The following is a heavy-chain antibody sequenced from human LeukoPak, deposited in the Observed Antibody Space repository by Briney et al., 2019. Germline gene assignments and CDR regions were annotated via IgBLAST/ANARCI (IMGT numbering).Heavy chain of an antibody. Sequence: GGSLGLSCAASGFIFSSYGMHWVRQAPGKGLEWVAVIWYDGSNKYYADSVKGRFTISRDNSKNTLYLQVNSLRAEDTAVYYCARDELAVAKKGFLDSWGQGTLVTVS. J-gene: IGHJ4*02. CDR3: ARDELAVAKKGFLDS. CDR1: GFIFSSYG. V-gene: IGHV3-33*01. CDR2: IWYDGSNK. D-gene: IGHD6-19*01.